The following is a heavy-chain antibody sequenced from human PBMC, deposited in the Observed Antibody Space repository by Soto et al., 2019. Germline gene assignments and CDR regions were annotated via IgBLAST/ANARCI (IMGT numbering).Heavy chain of an antibody. J-gene: IGHJ4*02. CDR3: ARRADCSSTSCYPVDFDY. CDR1: GYTFTSYG. D-gene: IGHD2-2*01. Sequence: QVQLVQSGAEVKKPGASVKVSCKASGYTFTSYGISWVRQAPGQGLVWMGWISAYNGNTNYAQKLQGRVTMTTDTSTSTAYMELRSLRSDDTAVYYCARRADCSSTSCYPVDFDYWGQGTLVTVSS. CDR2: ISAYNGNT. V-gene: IGHV1-18*01.